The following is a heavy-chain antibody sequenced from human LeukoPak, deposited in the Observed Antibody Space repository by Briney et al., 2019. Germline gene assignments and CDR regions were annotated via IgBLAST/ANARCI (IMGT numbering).Heavy chain of an antibody. V-gene: IGHV3-15*01. CDR2: IKNKIDGGTT. J-gene: IGHJ5*02. CDR3: TTIASIPP. CDR1: GFSVSSNY. Sequence: PGGSLRLSCAASGFSVSSNYMTWVRQAPGKGLEWVGRIKNKIDGGTTDYAAPVKGRFTISRDDSKNTLYLQMDSLKTEDTGVYYCTTIASIPPWGQGTLVTVSS.